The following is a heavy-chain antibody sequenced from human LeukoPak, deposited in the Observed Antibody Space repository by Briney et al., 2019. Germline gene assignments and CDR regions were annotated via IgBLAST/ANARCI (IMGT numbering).Heavy chain of an antibody. J-gene: IGHJ4*02. D-gene: IGHD3-22*01. V-gene: IGHV4-34*01. CDR3: ARGGYYDSSGYKRY. Sequence: PSETLSLTCAVYGGSFSGYYWSWIRQPPGKRLEWIGEINHSGSTNYNPSLKSRVTISVDTSKNQFSLKLSSVTAADTAVYHRARGGYYDSSGYKRYWGQGTLVTVSS. CDR2: INHSGST. CDR1: GGSFSGYY.